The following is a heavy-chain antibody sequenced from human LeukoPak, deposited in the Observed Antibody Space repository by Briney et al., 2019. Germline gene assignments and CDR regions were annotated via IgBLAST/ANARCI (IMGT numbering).Heavy chain of an antibody. CDR3: ASPLTIYGDYGY. J-gene: IGHJ4*02. CDR2: IYYSGST. V-gene: IGHV4-39*01. Sequence: SETLSLTCTDSGGSISSSNYYWGWIRQPPGKGLEWIGSIYYSGSTYYNPSLKSRVTISVDTSKNQFSLKLSSVTAADTAVYYCASPLTIYGDYGYWGQGALVTVSS. CDR1: GGSISSSNYY. D-gene: IGHD4-17*01.